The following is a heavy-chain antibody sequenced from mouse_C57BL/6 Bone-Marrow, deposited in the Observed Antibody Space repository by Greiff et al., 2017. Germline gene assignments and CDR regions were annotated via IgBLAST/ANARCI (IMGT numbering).Heavy chain of an antibody. CDR2: IYPGSGST. J-gene: IGHJ4*01. CDR3: AYYGSSPLYAMDY. Sequence: VQLQQPGAELVKPGASVKMSCKASGYTFTSYWITWVKQRPGQGLEWIGDIYPGSGSTNYNEKFKSKATLTVDTSSSTAYMQLSSLTSEDSAVYYCAYYGSSPLYAMDYWGQGTSVTVSS. V-gene: IGHV1-55*01. CDR1: GYTFTSYW. D-gene: IGHD1-1*01.